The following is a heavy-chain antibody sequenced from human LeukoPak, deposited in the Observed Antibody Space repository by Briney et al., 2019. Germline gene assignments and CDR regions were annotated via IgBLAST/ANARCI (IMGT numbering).Heavy chain of an antibody. J-gene: IGHJ4*02. V-gene: IGHV3-21*01. D-gene: IGHD4-23*01. CDR3: ARDDPYTYGGDFDY. Sequence: GGSLRLSCAASGFTFSSYSINWVRQAPGKGLEWVSSSSSSSDYIYYADSVKGRFTISRDNAKKSLYLQMNSLRAEDTAVYYCARDDPYTYGGDFDYWGQGTLVTVSS. CDR1: GFTFSSYS. CDR2: SSSSSDYI.